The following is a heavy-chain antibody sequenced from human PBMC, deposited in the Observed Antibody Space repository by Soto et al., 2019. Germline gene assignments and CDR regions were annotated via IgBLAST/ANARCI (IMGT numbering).Heavy chain of an antibody. V-gene: IGHV3-48*01. CDR2: ISGTSSTI. CDR1: GFTFSGYS. Sequence: EVQLVESGGGLVQPGGSLRLSCAASGFTFSGYSLNWVRQAPGKGLEWLSYISGTSSTIYYADSVEGRFTISRDNAKNSLYLQMNSLRAEDTAVYYCARDRAEAYWGQGTRVTVSS. J-gene: IGHJ4*02. CDR3: ARDRAEAY.